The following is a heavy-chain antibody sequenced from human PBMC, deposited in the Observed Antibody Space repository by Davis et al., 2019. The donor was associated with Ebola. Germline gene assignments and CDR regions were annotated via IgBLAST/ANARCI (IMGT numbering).Heavy chain of an antibody. CDR2: IYYSGST. CDR1: GGSISSYY. J-gene: IGHJ4*02. Sequence: MPGGSLRLSCTVSGGSISSYYWSWIRQPPGKGLEWIGYIYYSGSTNHNPSLKSRVTMSVDRSKNQFSLKLSSVTAADTAVYYCARGGRTADYWGQGTLVTVSS. V-gene: IGHV4-59*08. CDR3: ARGGRTADY. D-gene: IGHD3-16*01.